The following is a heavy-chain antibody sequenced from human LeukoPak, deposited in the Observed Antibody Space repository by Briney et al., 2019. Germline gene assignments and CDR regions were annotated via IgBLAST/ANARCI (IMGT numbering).Heavy chain of an antibody. CDR2: INSDGSST. J-gene: IGHJ1*01. D-gene: IGHD1-14*01. V-gene: IGHV3-74*01. CDR1: GFTFSSYW. Sequence: HPGGSLRLSCAASGFTFSSYWMHWVRQAPGKGLVWVSRINSDGSSTSYADSVKGRFTISRDNAKNTLYLQMNGLRAEDTAVYYCARVAPEDRRPITEYFQHWGQGTLVTVSS. CDR3: ARVAPEDRRPITEYFQH.